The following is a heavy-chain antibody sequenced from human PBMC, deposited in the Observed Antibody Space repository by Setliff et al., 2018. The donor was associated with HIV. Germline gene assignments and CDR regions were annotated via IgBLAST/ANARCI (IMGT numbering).Heavy chain of an antibody. CDR2: INAGNGNT. CDR3: ARNPQPTGTPDYYYYYYMDV. D-gene: IGHD1-1*01. J-gene: IGHJ6*03. CDR1: GYTFTSYA. V-gene: IGHV1-3*01. Sequence: ASVKVSCKASGYTFTSYAMNWVRQAPGQRLEWMGWINAGNGNTKYSQKFQGRVSITRDTSASKAYLELSSLRSEDTAVYYCARNPQPTGTPDYYYYYYMDVWGKGTTVTVSS.